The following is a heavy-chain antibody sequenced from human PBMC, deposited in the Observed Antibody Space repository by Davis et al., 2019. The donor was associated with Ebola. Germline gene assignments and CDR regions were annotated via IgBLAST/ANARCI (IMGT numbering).Heavy chain of an antibody. CDR1: GGSISSYY. D-gene: IGHD4-17*01. CDR2: IIHSGST. J-gene: IGHJ4*02. V-gene: IGHV4-34*12. CDR3: ARRDYGDLDY. Sequence: MPGGSLRLSCTVSGGSISSYYWSWIRQHPGKGLEWIGEIIHSGSTNYNPSLKSRVTISVDTSKNHFSLKLSSVTAADTAVYYCARRDYGDLDYWGQGTLVTVSS.